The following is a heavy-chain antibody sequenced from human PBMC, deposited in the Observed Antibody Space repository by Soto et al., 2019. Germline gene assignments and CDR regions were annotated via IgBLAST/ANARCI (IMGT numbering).Heavy chain of an antibody. CDR2: INPNSGGT. J-gene: IGHJ4*02. CDR1: GYTFTGYY. D-gene: IGHD3-22*01. Sequence: ASVKVSCKASGYTFTGYYMHWVRQAPGQGLEWMGWINPNSGGTNYAQKFQGRVTMTRDTSISTAYMELSRLRSDDTAVYYCARDPYTNYYDSSGYYWSEDYWGQGTLVTVSS. V-gene: IGHV1-2*02. CDR3: ARDPYTNYYDSSGYYWSEDY.